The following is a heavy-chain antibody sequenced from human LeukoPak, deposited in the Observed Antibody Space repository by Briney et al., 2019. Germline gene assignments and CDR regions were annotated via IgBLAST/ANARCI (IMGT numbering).Heavy chain of an antibody. CDR1: GFTFSSYS. J-gene: IGHJ5*02. CDR2: IISSSSYI. CDR3: ARDLLSSLGWFDP. Sequence: PGGPLRLSCAASGFTFSSYSMNWVRQAPGKGLEWVSSIISSSSYIYYADSVKGRFTISRDNAKNSLYLQMNSLRAEDTAVYYCARDLLSSLGWFDPWGQGTLVTVSS. V-gene: IGHV3-21*01. D-gene: IGHD3-16*01.